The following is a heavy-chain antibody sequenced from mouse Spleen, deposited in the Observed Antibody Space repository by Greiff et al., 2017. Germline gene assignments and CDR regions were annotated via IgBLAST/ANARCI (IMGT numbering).Heavy chain of an antibody. CDR2: IYPRSGNT. CDR3: ARGSITTVVATRAMDY. V-gene: IGHV1-81*01. CDR1: GYTFTSYG. D-gene: IGHD1-1*01. Sequence: VQLQQSGAELARPGASVKLSCKASGYTFTSYGISWVKQRTGQGLEWIGEIYPRSGNTYYNEKFKGKATLTADKSSSTAYMALRSLTSEDSAVYFCARGSITTVVATRAMDYWGQGTSVTVSS. J-gene: IGHJ4*01.